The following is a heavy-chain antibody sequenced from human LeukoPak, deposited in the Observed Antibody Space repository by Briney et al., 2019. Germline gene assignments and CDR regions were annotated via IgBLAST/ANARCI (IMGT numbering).Heavy chain of an antibody. CDR3: ARKTLRQQLAPFYYYYGMDV. CDR2: IYYSGST. J-gene: IGHJ6*02. Sequence: SETLSLTCTVSGGSVSSGSYYWSWIRQPPGKGLEWIGYIYYSGSTNYNPSLKSRVTISVDTSKNQFSLKLSSVTAADTAVYYCARKTLRQQLAPFYYYYGMDVWGQGTTVTVSS. D-gene: IGHD6-13*01. V-gene: IGHV4-61*01. CDR1: GGSVSSGSYY.